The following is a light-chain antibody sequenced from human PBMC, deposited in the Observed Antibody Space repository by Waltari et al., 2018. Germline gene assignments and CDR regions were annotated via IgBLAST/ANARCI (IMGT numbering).Light chain of an antibody. CDR3: SSYGGNNNIL. J-gene: IGLJ2*01. CDR1: SSDVGGFNY. Sequence: QSALTQPPSASGSPGQSVPIPRSGTSSDVGGFNYVSWYQQHPGKAPKLIIFEVTKRPSGFPDRFSGSKSGNTASLTVSGLQSEDEADYYCSSYGGNNNILFGGGTKLSVL. CDR2: EVT. V-gene: IGLV2-8*01.